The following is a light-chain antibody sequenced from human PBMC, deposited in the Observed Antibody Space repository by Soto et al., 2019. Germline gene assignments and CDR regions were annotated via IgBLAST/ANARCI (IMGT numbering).Light chain of an antibody. CDR1: QSVSSN. CDR2: GAS. CDR3: QQYNNWPIT. V-gene: IGKV3-15*01. Sequence: EIVMTQSPATLSVSPGARATLSCRASQSVSSNLACYQQKPGQAPRLLIYGASTRATGIPARFSGSGSGTEFTLTISSLQSEDFAVYYCQQYNNWPITFGQGTRLEIK. J-gene: IGKJ5*01.